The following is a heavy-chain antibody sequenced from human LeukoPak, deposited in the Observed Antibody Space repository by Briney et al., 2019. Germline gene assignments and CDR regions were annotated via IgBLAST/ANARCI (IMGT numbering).Heavy chain of an antibody. D-gene: IGHD2-15*01. V-gene: IGHV1-2*06. J-gene: IGHJ4*02. CDR1: GYTFIGYY. CDR2: INPNSGGT. CDR3: ARGAYCSGGSCLQPKRYDY. Sequence: ASVKVSCKASGYTFIGYYMHWVRQAPGQGLEWMGRINPNSGGTNYAQKFQGRVTMTRDTSISTAYMELSRLRSDDTAVYYCARGAYCSGGSCLQPKRYDYWGQGTLVTVSS.